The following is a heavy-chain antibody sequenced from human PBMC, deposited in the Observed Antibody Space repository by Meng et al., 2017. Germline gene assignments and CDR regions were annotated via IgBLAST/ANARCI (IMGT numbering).Heavy chain of an antibody. J-gene: IGHJ6*02. CDR2: IWYDGSNK. V-gene: IGHV3-33*01. CDR1: GFTFSSYG. D-gene: IGHD2-8*01. Sequence: GESLKISCASSGFTFSSYGMHRVRHTPGKGLEWVAVIWYDGSNKYYADSVKGRFTISRDNSKNTLYLQMNSLIAEATAVYYCARDEMDSVLMVYASLYGMDVWGQGTTVTVSS. CDR3: ARDEMDSVLMVYASLYGMDV.